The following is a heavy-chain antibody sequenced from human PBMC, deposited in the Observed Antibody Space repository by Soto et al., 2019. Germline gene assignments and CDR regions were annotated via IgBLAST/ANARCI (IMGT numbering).Heavy chain of an antibody. Sequence: QVQLVQSGAEVKKPGSSVKVSCKASGGTFSSYAISWVRQAPGQGLEWMGGIIPIFGTANYAQKFQGRVTITADESTRAAYMELSSLRSEDTAVYYCARDYGDYPPAEYFQHWGQGTLVTVSS. CDR1: GGTFSSYA. V-gene: IGHV1-69*12. CDR3: ARDYGDYPPAEYFQH. CDR2: IIPIFGTA. J-gene: IGHJ1*01. D-gene: IGHD4-17*01.